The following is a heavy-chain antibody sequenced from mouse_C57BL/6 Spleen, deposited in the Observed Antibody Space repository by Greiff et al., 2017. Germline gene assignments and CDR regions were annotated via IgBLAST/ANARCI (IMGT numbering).Heavy chain of an antibody. CDR3: ARNYGSSYDYFDY. V-gene: IGHV1-7*01. CDR1: GYTFTSYW. J-gene: IGHJ2*01. CDR2: INPSSGYT. D-gene: IGHD1-1*01. Sequence: QVQLQQSGAELAKPGASVKLSCKASGYTFTSYWMHWVQQRPGQGLEWIGYINPSSGYTKYNQKFKDKATLTADKSSSTAYMQLSSLTYEDSAVYYCARNYGSSYDYFDYWGQGTTLTVSS.